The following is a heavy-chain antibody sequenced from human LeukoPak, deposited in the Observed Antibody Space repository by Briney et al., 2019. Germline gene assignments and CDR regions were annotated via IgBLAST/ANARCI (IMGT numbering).Heavy chain of an antibody. J-gene: IGHJ3*02. CDR3: ARARPLNYYGSGSYSGTYKIDAFDI. CDR2: IYHGESP. D-gene: IGHD3-10*01. V-gene: IGHV4-38-2*02. Sequence: SETLSLTCTVSRYSLTNSYFCGWIRQPPGKGLEWIGTIYHGESPYYNPSLTSRVTISSGTSKSQFSLRLSSVSAADTAVYSCARARPLNYYGSGSYSGTYKIDAFDIWGEGKMLTVSS. CDR1: RYSLTNSYF.